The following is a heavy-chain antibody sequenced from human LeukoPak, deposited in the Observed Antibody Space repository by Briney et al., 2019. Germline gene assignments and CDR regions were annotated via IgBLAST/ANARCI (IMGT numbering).Heavy chain of an antibody. Sequence: GGSLRLSCAASGFTFSSYAMSWVRQAPGKGLEWVSAISGSGGSTYYADSVKGRFTISRDNSKNTLYLQMNSLRAEDTAVYYCAKGDCSSTSCYAFDIWDQGTMVTVSS. CDR3: AKGDCSSTSCYAFDI. V-gene: IGHV3-23*01. CDR2: ISGSGGST. D-gene: IGHD2-2*01. J-gene: IGHJ3*02. CDR1: GFTFSSYA.